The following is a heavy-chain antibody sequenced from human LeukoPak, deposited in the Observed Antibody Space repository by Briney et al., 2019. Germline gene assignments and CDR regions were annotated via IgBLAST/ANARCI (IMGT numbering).Heavy chain of an antibody. Sequence: SETLSLTCTVSGGSISSSSYYWGWIRQPPGKGLEWIGSIYYSGSTYYNPSLKSRVTISVDTSKNQFSLKLSSVTAADTAVYYCARGRRGLLWFGDPPRWFDPWGQGTLVTVSS. V-gene: IGHV4-39*07. D-gene: IGHD3-10*01. J-gene: IGHJ5*02. CDR1: GGSISSSSYY. CDR2: IYYSGST. CDR3: ARGRRGLLWFGDPPRWFDP.